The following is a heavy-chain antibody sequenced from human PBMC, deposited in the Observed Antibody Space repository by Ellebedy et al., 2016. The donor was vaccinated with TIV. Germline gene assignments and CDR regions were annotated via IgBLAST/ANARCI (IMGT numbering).Heavy chain of an antibody. J-gene: IGHJ4*02. Sequence: SETLSLTXTDSGGSISSKYWSWIRQPPGKGLEWIGYIYYTGSANYNPSLRSRVTMSVDTSKNQLSLRLSAATATDTAVYFCASGQAGDSWGQGTLVTVSS. CDR1: GGSISSKY. V-gene: IGHV4-59*01. CDR3: ASGQAGDS. CDR2: IYYTGSA.